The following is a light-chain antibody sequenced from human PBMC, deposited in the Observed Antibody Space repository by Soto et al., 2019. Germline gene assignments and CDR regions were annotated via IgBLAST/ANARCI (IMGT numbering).Light chain of an antibody. Sequence: SYELTQPLSVSVALGQTARITCGGNNSGSKNVHWYQQKPGQAPVLVIYRDSNRPSGIPERFSGSNSRNTATLTISRAQAGDEADYYCQVWDSSTARVFGGGTQLTVL. CDR3: QVWDSSTARV. CDR1: NSGSKN. J-gene: IGLJ3*02. CDR2: RDS. V-gene: IGLV3-9*01.